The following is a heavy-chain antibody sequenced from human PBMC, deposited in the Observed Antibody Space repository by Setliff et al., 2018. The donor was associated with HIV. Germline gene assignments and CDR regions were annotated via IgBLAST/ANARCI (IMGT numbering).Heavy chain of an antibody. V-gene: IGHV4-59*11. CDR2: VDYSGTP. CDR3: ARHNVITYGGLIYEH. J-gene: IGHJ4*02. Sequence: PSETLSLTCSVSGDSLGSHYWSWVRQPPGKGLEWIGSVDYSGTPNYSPSLKSRVTISLDTSKNEISLKVTSVTAADTAVYYCARHNVITYGGLIYEHWGQGTLVTVSS. D-gene: IGHD3-16*02. CDR1: GDSLGSHY.